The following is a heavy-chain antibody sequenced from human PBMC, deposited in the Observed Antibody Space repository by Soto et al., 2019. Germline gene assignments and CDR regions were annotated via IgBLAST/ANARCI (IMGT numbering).Heavy chain of an antibody. V-gene: IGHV4-59*01. CDR3: ARRGIAVAGTYYYYYYMDV. CDR1: GGSISSYY. D-gene: IGHD6-19*01. J-gene: IGHJ6*03. Sequence: SETLSLTCTVSGGSISSYYCRWIRQPPGKGLEWIGYIYYSGSTNYNPSLKSRVTISVDTSKNQFSLKLSSVTAADTAVYYCARRGIAVAGTYYYYYYMDVWGKGTTVTVSS. CDR2: IYYSGST.